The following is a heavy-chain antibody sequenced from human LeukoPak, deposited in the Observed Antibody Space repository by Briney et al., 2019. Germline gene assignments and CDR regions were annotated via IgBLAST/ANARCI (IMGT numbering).Heavy chain of an antibody. V-gene: IGHV3-53*01. D-gene: IGHD3-22*01. CDR2: IYSGGNT. J-gene: IGHJ3*02. CDR3: ARNDRGAFDI. Sequence: GGSLRLSCAASGFTVSRNYMSWVRQAPGKGLEWVSVIYSGGNTYYTDSVKSRFTISRDNSKNTLYLQMSSLRVEDTAVYYCARNDRGAFDIWGQGTMVTLST. CDR1: GFTVSRNY.